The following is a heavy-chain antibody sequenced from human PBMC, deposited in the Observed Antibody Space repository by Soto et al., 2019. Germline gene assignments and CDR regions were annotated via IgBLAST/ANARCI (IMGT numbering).Heavy chain of an antibody. V-gene: IGHV1-69*12. D-gene: IGHD3-22*01. CDR2: IIPMLDSA. Sequence: QVQLVQSGAEVKKPGSSVKVSCKASGGTFDNYACTWLRRAPGQGLEWMPGIIPMLDSANYAAKFQDRVTITGDESTSTAYMEASSLRSEETAVYYCARTYHYDSGGKTCFYYGMDVWGQGTTVTVSS. CDR1: GGTFDNYA. J-gene: IGHJ6*02. CDR3: ARTYHYDSGGKTCFYYGMDV.